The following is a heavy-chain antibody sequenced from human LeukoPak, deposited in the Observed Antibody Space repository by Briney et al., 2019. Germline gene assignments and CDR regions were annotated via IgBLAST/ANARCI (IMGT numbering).Heavy chain of an antibody. CDR1: GYTLTELS. Sequence: GASVKVSCKVSGYTLTELSMHWVRQAPGKGLEWMGGFDPEDGETIYAQKFQGRVTMTEDTSTDTAYMELSSLRSEDTAVYYCATDRYNWNDGGYYFDYWGQGILVTVSS. D-gene: IGHD1-20*01. J-gene: IGHJ4*02. CDR3: ATDRYNWNDGGYYFDY. V-gene: IGHV1-24*01. CDR2: FDPEDGET.